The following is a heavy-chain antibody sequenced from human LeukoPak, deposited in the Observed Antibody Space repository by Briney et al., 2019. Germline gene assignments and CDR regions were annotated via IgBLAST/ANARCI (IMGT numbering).Heavy chain of an antibody. CDR2: ISYDGSNK. CDR3: AKFGLAGSGRYHDAFDI. V-gene: IGHV3-30-3*02. J-gene: IGHJ3*02. Sequence: PGGSLRLSCAASGFIFRNCAMHWVRQAPGKGLEWVAVISYDGSNKYYADSVKGRSTISRDNSKNTLYLQMNSLRAEDTAVYYCAKFGLAGSGRYHDAFDIWGQGTMVTVSS. D-gene: IGHD3-10*01. CDR1: GFIFRNCA.